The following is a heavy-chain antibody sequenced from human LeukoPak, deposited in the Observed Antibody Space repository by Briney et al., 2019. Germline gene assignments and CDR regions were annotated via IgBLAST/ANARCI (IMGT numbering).Heavy chain of an antibody. D-gene: IGHD1-26*01. CDR2: IYYSGST. V-gene: IGHV4-39*01. J-gene: IGHJ5*02. CDR1: GGSISSSSYY. Sequence: NASETLSLTCTVSGGSISSSSYYWGWIRQPPGKGLEWIGSIYYSGSTYYNPSLKSRVTISVDTSKNQFSLKLSSVTAADTAVYYCARLSGSHRNHWGQGTLVTVSS. CDR3: ARLSGSHRNH.